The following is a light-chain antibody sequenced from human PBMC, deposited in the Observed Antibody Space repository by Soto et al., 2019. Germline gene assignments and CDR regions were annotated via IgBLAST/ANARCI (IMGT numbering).Light chain of an antibody. J-gene: IGLJ1*01. CDR2: DVT. CDR1: SSDVGAYDY. V-gene: IGLV2-11*01. CDR3: CSYAGSPYV. Sequence: QSALAQPRSVSGSPRQSVAISCTGTSSDVGAYDYVSWYQQHPGKAPKLMIYDVTKRPSGVPDRFSGSKSGNTASLTISGLQPEDESDYYCCSYAGSPYVFGTGTKVTVL.